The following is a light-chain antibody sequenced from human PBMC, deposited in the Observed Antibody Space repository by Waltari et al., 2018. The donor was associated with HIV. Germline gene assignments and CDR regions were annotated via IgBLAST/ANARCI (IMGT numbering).Light chain of an antibody. V-gene: IGLV1-40*01. J-gene: IGLJ2*01. CDR1: SSKLGPGSA. CDR2: ANS. CDR3: QSFDSSLTTSGVI. Sequence: QSVLTQPRSGSGAPGQRAIIPCTGSSSKLGPGSAVDWYQQRPGNAPKRPIHANSNRPPGVPDRFSVSTSSSSASLAITGRPAQDEAHYYCQSFDSSLTTSGVIFGGGTKLTVL.